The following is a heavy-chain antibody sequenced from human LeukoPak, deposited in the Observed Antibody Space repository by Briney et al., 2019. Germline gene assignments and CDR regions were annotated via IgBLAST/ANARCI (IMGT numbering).Heavy chain of an antibody. Sequence: ASVKVSCKASGYTFTDYYIHWVRLAPGRGLEWMGWVNPHSGGTNYAQKFHGRDTMTRETSITTAYMELSSLRSDDTAIYYCAKTDNKYDSRLILNWGQGTQVTVSS. V-gene: IGHV1-2*02. J-gene: IGHJ4*02. CDR3: AKTDNKYDSRLILN. D-gene: IGHD3-22*01. CDR2: VNPHSGGT. CDR1: GYTFTDYY.